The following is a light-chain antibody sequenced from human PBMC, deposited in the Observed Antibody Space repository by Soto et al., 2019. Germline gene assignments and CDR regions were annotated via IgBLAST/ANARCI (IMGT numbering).Light chain of an antibody. J-gene: IGKJ2*01. Sequence: EIVLTQSPGTLSLSPGERATLSCRASQSVSSTYLAWYQQKPGQAPRLLIYGASSRATGIPDRFSGSGSGKDFTLTINRLEPEDLEVYYCQQYGSSPVTFGQGTKLEIK. CDR3: QQYGSSPVT. V-gene: IGKV3-20*01. CDR1: QSVSSTY. CDR2: GAS.